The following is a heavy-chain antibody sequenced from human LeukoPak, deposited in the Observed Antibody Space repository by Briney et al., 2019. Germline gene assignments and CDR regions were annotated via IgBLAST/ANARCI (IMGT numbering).Heavy chain of an antibody. CDR3: ARDLGFWSGPDY. CDR2: IYSSGST. Sequence: SETLSLTCTVSGGSISSYYWSWIRQPAGKGLQWIGRIYSSGSTNYNPSLKSRVTMSVDTSKNQFSLRLSSVTAADTAVYYCARDLGFWSGPDYWGQGTLVTVSS. J-gene: IGHJ4*02. V-gene: IGHV4-4*07. D-gene: IGHD3-3*01. CDR1: GGSISSYY.